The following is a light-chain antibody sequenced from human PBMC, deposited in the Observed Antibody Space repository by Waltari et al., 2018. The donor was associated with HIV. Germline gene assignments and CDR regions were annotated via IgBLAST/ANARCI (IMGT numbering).Light chain of an antibody. CDR1: QSVFYNSNNKNY. Sequence: DIEMTQSPDSLAVSQGEGATINCKSSQSVFYNSNNKNYLAWYQQRPGQPPKVLLKWASTRESGVPDRFSGSGSGTDFTLTINGLQAEDVAIYYCQQHYSSPPTFGQGTRLEIK. V-gene: IGKV4-1*01. CDR2: WAS. CDR3: QQHYSSPPT. J-gene: IGKJ5*01.